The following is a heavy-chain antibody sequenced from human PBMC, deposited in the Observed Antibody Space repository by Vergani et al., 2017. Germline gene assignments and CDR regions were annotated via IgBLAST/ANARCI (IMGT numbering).Heavy chain of an antibody. CDR2: IYYSGST. D-gene: IGHD3-22*01. CDR1: GGSVSSGSYY. Sequence: QVQLQESGPGLVKPSETLSLTCTVSGGSVSSGSYYWSWIRQPAGKGLEWIGYIYYSGSTHYNPSLKSRVTISVDTSKNQFSLKLSSVTAADTAVYYCASDYYDSSGPQGTYYFDYWGQGTLVTVSS. J-gene: IGHJ4*02. CDR3: ASDYYDSSGPQGTYYFDY. V-gene: IGHV4-61*10.